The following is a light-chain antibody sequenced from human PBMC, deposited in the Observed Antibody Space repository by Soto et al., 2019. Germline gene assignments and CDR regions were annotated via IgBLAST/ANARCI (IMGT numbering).Light chain of an antibody. Sequence: QLVLTQSPSASASLGASVRLTCTLSSGHSTYSIAWHQQQPEKGPRFLMNLNSDGSLSKWDGIPDRFSGSTSGAERYLTISSLQSEDEADYYCQTWGPGFRVFGGGTKLTVL. V-gene: IGLV4-69*01. CDR3: QTWGPGFRV. J-gene: IGLJ2*01. CDR1: SGHSTYS. CDR2: LNSDGSL.